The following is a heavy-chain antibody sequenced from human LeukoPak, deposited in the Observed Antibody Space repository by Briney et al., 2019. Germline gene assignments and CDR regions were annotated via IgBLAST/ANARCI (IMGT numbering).Heavy chain of an antibody. V-gene: IGHV3-23*01. CDR3: GRGPSTRSLDS. CDR1: GFTFSSYA. Sequence: PGRSLRPACAASGFTFSSYAMSWVRQAPGKGLEWVSAISGSGGSTYYADSVKCRFTISRDNAKNSLYLQVNSLRAEDTAGYYCGRGPSTRSLDSWGLGTLVTVSS. CDR2: ISGSGGST. D-gene: IGHD2/OR15-2a*01. J-gene: IGHJ4*02.